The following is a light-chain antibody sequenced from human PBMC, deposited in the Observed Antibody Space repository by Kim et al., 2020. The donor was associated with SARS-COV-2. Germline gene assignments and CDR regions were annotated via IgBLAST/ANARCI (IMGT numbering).Light chain of an antibody. V-gene: IGKV3-15*01. CDR3: QQYNDRPPWT. CDR2: GAS. Sequence: SPGDRATLSCRTSQNISSNLAWYQQRPGQPPRLLIYGASTRATGVPARFSGSGSGAEFTLTISSLQSEDFAVYFCQQYNDRPPWTFGRGTKVDIK. J-gene: IGKJ1*01. CDR1: QNISSN.